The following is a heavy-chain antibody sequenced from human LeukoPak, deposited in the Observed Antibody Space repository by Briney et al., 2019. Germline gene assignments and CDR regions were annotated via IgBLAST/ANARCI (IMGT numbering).Heavy chain of an antibody. J-gene: IGHJ6*03. V-gene: IGHV4-34*01. CDR3: ARHGDGIPLLWFGESPDYYYMDV. CDR2: INHSGGT. Sequence: SETLSLTCAVYGGSFSGYYWSWIRQPPGKGLEWIGEINHSGGTNYNPSLKSRVTISVDTSKNQFSLKLSSVTAADTAVYYCARHGDGIPLLWFGESPDYYYMDVWGKGTTVTISS. D-gene: IGHD3-10*01. CDR1: GGSFSGYY.